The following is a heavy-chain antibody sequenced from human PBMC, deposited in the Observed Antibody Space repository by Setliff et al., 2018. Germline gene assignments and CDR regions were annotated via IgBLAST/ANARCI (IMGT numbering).Heavy chain of an antibody. V-gene: IGHV4-39*07. Sequence: LSLTCTVSGGSISSSSYYWGWIRQPPGKGLEWIGSIYYSGSTYYNPSLKSRVTISVDASKNQFSLKLSSVTAADTAVYYCARAEYYYGSGSFHPYYMDVWGQGTTVTVSS. CDR2: IYYSGST. CDR1: GGSISSSSYY. D-gene: IGHD3-10*01. CDR3: ARAEYYYGSGSFHPYYMDV. J-gene: IGHJ6*03.